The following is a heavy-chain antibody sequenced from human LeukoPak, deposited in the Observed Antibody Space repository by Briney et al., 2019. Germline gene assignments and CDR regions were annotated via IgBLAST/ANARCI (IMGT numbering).Heavy chain of an antibody. CDR2: IYSGGST. V-gene: IGHV3-53*01. CDR1: GFTVSGNY. J-gene: IGHJ6*02. Sequence: PGGSLRLSCAASGFTVSGNYMSWVRQAPGKGLEWVSVIYSGGSTHYADSVTGRFTISRDNSKNTLYLQMNSLRAEDTAVYYCAGRGPVPPYYYYGMDVWGQGTTVTVSS. D-gene: IGHD2-2*01. CDR3: AGRGPVPPYYYYGMDV.